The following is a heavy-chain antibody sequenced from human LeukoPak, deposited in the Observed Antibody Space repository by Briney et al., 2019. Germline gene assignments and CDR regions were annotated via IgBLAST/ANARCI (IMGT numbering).Heavy chain of an antibody. CDR2: ISSSSSYI. Sequence: GGSLRLSCAASGFTFSSYSMNWVRQAPGKGLEWVSSISSSSSYIYYADSVKGRFTISRDNSKNTLYLQMNSLRVEDTAIYYCANWYCTGGNCYWRSGNYGMDVWGQGTTVTVSS. J-gene: IGHJ6*02. D-gene: IGHD2-15*01. V-gene: IGHV3-21*04. CDR1: GFTFSSYS. CDR3: ANWYCTGGNCYWRSGNYGMDV.